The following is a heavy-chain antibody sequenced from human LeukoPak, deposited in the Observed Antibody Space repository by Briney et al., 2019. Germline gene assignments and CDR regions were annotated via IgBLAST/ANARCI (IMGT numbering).Heavy chain of an antibody. Sequence: SETLSLTCAVSGGSISSGGYSWSWIRQPPGKGLEWIGYIYHSGSTNYNPSLKSRVTISVDTSKNQFSLKLSSVTAAGTAVYYCARGGYYDSSGYHPLGYWGQGTLVTASS. CDR3: ARGGYYDSSGYHPLGY. J-gene: IGHJ4*02. CDR2: IYHSGST. D-gene: IGHD3-22*01. CDR1: GGSISSGGYS. V-gene: IGHV4-30-2*01.